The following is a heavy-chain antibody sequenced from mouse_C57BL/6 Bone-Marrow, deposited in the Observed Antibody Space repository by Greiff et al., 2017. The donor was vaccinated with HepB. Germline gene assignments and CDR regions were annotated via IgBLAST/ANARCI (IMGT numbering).Heavy chain of an antibody. CDR2: IYPGGGYT. J-gene: IGHJ2*01. CDR3: ARFKAPYFDY. V-gene: IGHV1-63*01. Sequence: QVQLQQSGAELVRPGTSVKMSCKASGYTFTNYWIGWANQRPGHGLEWIGDIYPGGGYTNYNEKFKGKATLTADKSSSTAYMQFSSLTSEDSAIYYCARFKAPYFDYWGQGTTLTVSS. CDR1: GYTFTNYW.